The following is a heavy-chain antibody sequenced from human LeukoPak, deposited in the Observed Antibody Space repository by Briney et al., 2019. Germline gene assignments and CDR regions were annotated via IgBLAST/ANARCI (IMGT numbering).Heavy chain of an antibody. CDR3: ARVPSYYYMDV. V-gene: IGHV3-48*01. CDR2: ISSSSSTI. J-gene: IGHJ6*03. Sequence: GGSLRLSCAASGFTFSSYSMDWVRQAPGKGLEWVSYISSSSSTIYYADSVKGRFTISRDNAENSLYLQMNSLRAEDTAVYYCARVPSYYYMDVWGKGTTVTVSS. CDR1: GFTFSSYS.